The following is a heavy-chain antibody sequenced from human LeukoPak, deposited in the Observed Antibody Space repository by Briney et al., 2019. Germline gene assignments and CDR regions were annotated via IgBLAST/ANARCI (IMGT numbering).Heavy chain of an antibody. CDR3: AKGVRSGTYYNCFDP. CDR2: ISGDGDST. CDR1: GFTLDDYA. Sequence: GGSLRLSCVASGFTLDDYALHWVRQAPGKGLEWISLISGDGDSTYYADSVKGRFTVSRDNSKNSLYLQMSSLRAEDTALYYCAKGVRSGTYYNCFDPWGQGTLVTVSS. V-gene: IGHV3-43*02. D-gene: IGHD1-26*01. J-gene: IGHJ5*02.